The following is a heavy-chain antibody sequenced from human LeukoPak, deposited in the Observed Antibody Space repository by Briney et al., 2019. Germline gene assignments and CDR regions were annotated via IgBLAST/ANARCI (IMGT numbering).Heavy chain of an antibody. V-gene: IGHV4-4*07. CDR2: FQSSGST. CDR1: GGSINRWF. Sequence: KPSVPLSLTCTVSGGSINRWFWSWIRQPAGKGLEWIGRFQSSGSTNYNPSLKSRVTMSVDTSKNQFFLKVSSVTAADTAVYYCATGSGDLDHRGQGTLVTVSS. D-gene: IGHD3-10*01. J-gene: IGHJ4*02. CDR3: ATGSGDLDH.